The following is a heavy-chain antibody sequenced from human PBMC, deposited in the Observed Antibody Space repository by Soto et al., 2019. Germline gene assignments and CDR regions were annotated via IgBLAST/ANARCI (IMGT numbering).Heavy chain of an antibody. CDR1: GFTFDTYW. D-gene: IGHD2-21*01. J-gene: IGHJ6*02. CDR3: ARMSGDHSAFFSYGMDA. V-gene: IGHV3-74*01. CDR2: INSDGTIS. Sequence: GALRAAGSASGFTFDTYWMNWVRQAAGKGPEWLSGINSDGTISSYADSVKGRFTISRDNARNTLSLQMNSLRADDTAVYYCARMSGDHSAFFSYGMDAWGQGSTVTV.